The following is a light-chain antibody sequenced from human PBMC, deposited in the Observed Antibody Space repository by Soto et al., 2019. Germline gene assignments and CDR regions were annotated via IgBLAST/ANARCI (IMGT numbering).Light chain of an antibody. CDR1: QSIGSY. Sequence: EIVLTQSPATLSLSPGETATLSCRASQSIGSYLAWYQQKPGQSPRLLIYDASNRATGIPARFSGSGAGTAFTLTISRPEPEEFAVYYCQQRSNWITFGGGTKVEV. J-gene: IGKJ4*01. V-gene: IGKV3-11*01. CDR2: DAS. CDR3: QQRSNWIT.